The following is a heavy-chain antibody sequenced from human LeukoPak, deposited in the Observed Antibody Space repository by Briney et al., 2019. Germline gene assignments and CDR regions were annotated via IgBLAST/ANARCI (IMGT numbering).Heavy chain of an antibody. CDR2: IKHDGSET. Sequence: GGSLRLSCAASGFAFSHYWMTWVRQAPGKGLEWVANIKHDGSETYYVDSVKGRFIISRDNAKNSLFLQMNGLRAEDTAVYYCARAKSTRRLRTDCGDYFDYWGQGTLVTVSS. J-gene: IGHJ4*02. V-gene: IGHV3-7*03. D-gene: IGHD5-24*01. CDR3: ARAKSTRRLRTDCGDYFDY. CDR1: GFAFSHYW.